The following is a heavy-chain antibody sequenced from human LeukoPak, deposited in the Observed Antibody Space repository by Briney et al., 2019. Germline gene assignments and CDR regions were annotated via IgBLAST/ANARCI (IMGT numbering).Heavy chain of an antibody. CDR3: ARGGGNCLDY. D-gene: IGHD3-16*01. V-gene: IGHV3-30-3*01. CDR1: GFTFSSYA. Sequence: GRSLRLSCAASGFTFSSYAMHWVRQAPGKGLEWVAIISYDGSNKYYADSVKGRFTISRDNSKNTLYLQMNSLRAEDTAVYYCARGGGNCLDYWGQGTLVAVSS. J-gene: IGHJ4*02. CDR2: ISYDGSNK.